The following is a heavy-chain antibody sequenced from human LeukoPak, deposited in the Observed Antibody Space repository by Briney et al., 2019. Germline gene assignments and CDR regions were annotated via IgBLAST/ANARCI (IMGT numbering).Heavy chain of an antibody. CDR3: AKVMRFAPPNIAVAGFMDY. D-gene: IGHD6-19*01. V-gene: IGHV3-30*02. J-gene: IGHJ4*02. Sequence: SGGSLRLSCAASGFTFSSYGMHWVRQAPGKGLEWVAFIRYDGSNKYYADSVKGRFTISRDNSKNTLYLQTNSLRAEDTAVYYCAKVMRFAPPNIAVAGFMDYWGQGTLVTVSS. CDR1: GFTFSSYG. CDR2: IRYDGSNK.